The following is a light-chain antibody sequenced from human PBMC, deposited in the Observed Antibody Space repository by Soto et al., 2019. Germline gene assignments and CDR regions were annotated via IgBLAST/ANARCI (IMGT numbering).Light chain of an antibody. Sequence: DPQMTQSPSSLSASVGDRVTITCRASQTISRHLNWYQQKPGKAPKLLIYAASSLQSGVPSRFSGSGSGTDFTLTISSLQPEDFATYYCQHSYRTPYTFGQGTKLEIK. V-gene: IGKV1-39*01. CDR3: QHSYRTPYT. CDR2: AAS. J-gene: IGKJ2*01. CDR1: QTISRH.